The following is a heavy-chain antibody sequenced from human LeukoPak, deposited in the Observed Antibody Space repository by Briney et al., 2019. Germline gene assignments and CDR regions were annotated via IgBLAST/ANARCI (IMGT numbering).Heavy chain of an antibody. D-gene: IGHD2-15*01. V-gene: IGHV4-39*01. CDR3: ARHPKGYFSRFDP. CDR1: GGSISSTTHY. J-gene: IGHJ5*02. CDR2: IYYSGNT. Sequence: SETLSLTCTVSGGSISSTTHYWGWIRQPPGKGLEWIGSIYYSGNTGYNPSLKSRVTISVDTSKNQFSLKLNSVTAADTAVYYCARHPKGYFSRFDPWGQGTLVTVSS.